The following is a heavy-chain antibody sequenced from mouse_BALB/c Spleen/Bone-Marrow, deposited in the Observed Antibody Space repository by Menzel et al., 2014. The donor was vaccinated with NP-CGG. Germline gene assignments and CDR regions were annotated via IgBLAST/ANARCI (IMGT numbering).Heavy chain of an antibody. V-gene: IGHV5-6-5*01. CDR3: ARDLDPSSSGYYFNL. CDR2: ISWSGNT. J-gene: IGHJ3*02. D-gene: IGHD1-1*01. Sequence: EESGGRLVTPGTPLTITCTVSGIDLSSYAMSWVRQAPGKGLEYVGIISWSGNTYYASWAKGRFTNSKTSTTVDLKITSPTTEDTATYFCARDLDPSSSGYYFNLWSQGTLVTVS. CDR1: GIDLSSYA.